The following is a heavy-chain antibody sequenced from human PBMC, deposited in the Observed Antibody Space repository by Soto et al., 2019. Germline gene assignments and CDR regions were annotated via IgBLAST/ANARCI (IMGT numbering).Heavy chain of an antibody. CDR3: ARTTYYYDSSRAFDI. J-gene: IGHJ3*02. CDR1: GFSLSTSGMC. Sequence: VSGPTLVNPTQTLTLTCTFSGFSLSTSGMCVSWIRQPPGKALEWLARIDWDDDKYYSTSLKTRLTISKDTSKNQVVLTMTNMDPVDTATYYCARTTYYYDSSRAFDIWGQGTMVTVSS. V-gene: IGHV2-70*11. CDR2: IDWDDDK. D-gene: IGHD3-22*01.